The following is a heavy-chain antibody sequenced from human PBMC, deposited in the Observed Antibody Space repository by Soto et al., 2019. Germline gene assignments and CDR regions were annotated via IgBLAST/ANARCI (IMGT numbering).Heavy chain of an antibody. J-gene: IGHJ4*02. CDR2: ISSSGSTI. V-gene: IGHV3-48*03. Sequence: EVQLVESGGGLVQPGGSLRLSCAASGFTFSSYEMNWVRQAPGQGLEWVSYISSSGSTIYYADSVKGPFTIARDNAKNSLYLQMNSLRAEDTAVYYCARYDSSGYWTAVAHNYFDYWGQGTLVTVSS. CDR1: GFTFSSYE. CDR3: ARYDSSGYWTAVAHNYFDY. D-gene: IGHD3-22*01.